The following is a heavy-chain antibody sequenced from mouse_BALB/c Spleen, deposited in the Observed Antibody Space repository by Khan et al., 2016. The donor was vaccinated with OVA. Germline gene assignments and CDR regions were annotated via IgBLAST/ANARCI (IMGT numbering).Heavy chain of an antibody. CDR3: ARDRIDY. CDR1: GYTFSNYW. V-gene: IGHV1-7*01. CDR2: INPSSGHT. J-gene: IGHJ2*01. Sequence: QIQLVQSGAELAKPGASVKMSCKASGYTFSNYWIHWVKQRPGQGLEWIGYINPSSGHTYYNQTFNDKATLTIDKSSSTAYMQLSSLTSEDSAVYDCARDRIDYWGQGTTLTVSS.